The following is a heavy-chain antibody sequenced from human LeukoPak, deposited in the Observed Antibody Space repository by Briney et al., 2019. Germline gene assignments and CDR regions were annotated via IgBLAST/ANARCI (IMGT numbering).Heavy chain of an antibody. J-gene: IGHJ4*02. CDR2: ISPILGAP. V-gene: IGHV1-69*04. CDR1: GDNFRRGA. D-gene: IGHD3-3*01. Sequence: SVKVTCKASGDNFRRGAVSWGRQAPGQGPEWMGRISPILGAPEYAEMFQGSATITADKSTNTVFLELRSLKSEDTAVYYCARGKGFVGHFDSWGQGTLVTVSS. CDR3: ARGKGFVGHFDS.